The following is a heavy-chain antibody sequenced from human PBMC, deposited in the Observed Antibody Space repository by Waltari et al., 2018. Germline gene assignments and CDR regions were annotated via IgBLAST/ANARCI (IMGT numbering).Heavy chain of an antibody. V-gene: IGHV3-33*01. CDR2: IWFDGNAQ. Sequence: QVQLVESGGGVVQPGNSLRLSCTASGFTLRTHGMHWVRQAPGNGLAWVAIIWFDGNAQYYADSVKGRFTVSRDNSKNTLYLQMNSLTADDTAMYYCARVANVAYYYSAGFDYWGLGTLVTVSS. CDR1: GFTLRTHG. D-gene: IGHD3-22*01. CDR3: ARVANVAYYYSAGFDY. J-gene: IGHJ4*02.